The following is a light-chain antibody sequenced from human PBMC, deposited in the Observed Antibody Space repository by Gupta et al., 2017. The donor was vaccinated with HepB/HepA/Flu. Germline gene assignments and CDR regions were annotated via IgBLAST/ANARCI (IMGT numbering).Light chain of an antibody. CDR2: QDS. Sequence: SYELTPPPPVSVSPGQTASITCSGDKLGDKYACWYQQKPSQSPVLVIYQDSKRPSGIPERFSGSNSGNTATLTISGTQAMDEDDYYCQAWDSSTVVFGGGTKLTVL. V-gene: IGLV3-1*01. CDR1: KLGDKY. CDR3: QAWDSSTVV. J-gene: IGLJ2*01.